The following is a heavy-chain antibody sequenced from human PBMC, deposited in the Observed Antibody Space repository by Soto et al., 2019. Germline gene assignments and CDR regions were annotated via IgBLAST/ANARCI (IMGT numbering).Heavy chain of an antibody. J-gene: IGHJ4*02. Sequence: EVQLLESGGGLVQPGGSLRLSCAASGFTFSSYAMSWVRQTPGKGLAWGSLFSGSGGDTYYADPVKGRLTISRDNSKNTLYLQMNSLGAEDTAVYYCAAGTNSDWYTYWGQGTLVTVSS. CDR2: FSGSGGDT. CDR3: AAGTNSDWYTY. D-gene: IGHD1-1*01. V-gene: IGHV3-23*01. CDR1: GFTFSSYA.